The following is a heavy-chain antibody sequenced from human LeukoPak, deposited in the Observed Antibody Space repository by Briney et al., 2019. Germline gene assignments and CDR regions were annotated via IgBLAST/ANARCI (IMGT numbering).Heavy chain of an antibody. CDR2: ISSSSSYI. Sequence: PGGSLRLSCAASGFTFSSYSMNWVRQAPGKGLEWVSSISSSSSYIYYADSVKGRFTISRDNAKNSLYLQMNSLRAEDTAVYYCAGGAVAGPYYYYYMDVWGKGTTVTVSS. J-gene: IGHJ6*03. CDR3: AGGAVAGPYYYYYMDV. V-gene: IGHV3-21*01. D-gene: IGHD6-19*01. CDR1: GFTFSSYS.